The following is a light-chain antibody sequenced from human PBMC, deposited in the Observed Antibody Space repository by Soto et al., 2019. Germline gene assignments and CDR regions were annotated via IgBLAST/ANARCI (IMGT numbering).Light chain of an antibody. J-gene: IGKJ2*01. CDR1: QSVSGSY. Sequence: EIVLTQSPGTLSLSPGERATLSCRASQSVSGSYLAWYQQKPGQAPRLLIYSASSRATGVPDRFSGSGSGTDFTLTISRLEPEDFAVYYSQQYGSSPGDFGQGTKLEIK. V-gene: IGKV3-20*01. CDR2: SAS. CDR3: QQYGSSPGD.